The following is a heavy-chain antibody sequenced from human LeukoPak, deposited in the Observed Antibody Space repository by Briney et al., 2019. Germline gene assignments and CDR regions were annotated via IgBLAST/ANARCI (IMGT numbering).Heavy chain of an antibody. Sequence: GESLKISCKGSGYSFTNYWIGWARHMPGKGLEWMGIIYPGDSDTRYSPSFQGQVTFSADKSISTAYLQWSSLKASDTAMYYCARHGPESWFDPWGQGTLVTVSP. CDR2: IYPGDSDT. CDR3: ARHGPESWFDP. D-gene: IGHD1-14*01. V-gene: IGHV5-51*01. J-gene: IGHJ5*02. CDR1: GYSFTNYW.